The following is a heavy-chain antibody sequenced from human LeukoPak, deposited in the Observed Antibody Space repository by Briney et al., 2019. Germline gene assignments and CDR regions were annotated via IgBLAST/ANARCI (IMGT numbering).Heavy chain of an antibody. CDR1: GGSFSGYY. Sequence: SETLSLTCAVYGGSFSGYYWSWMRQPPGKGLEWIGEINHSGSTNYNPSLKSRVTISVDTSKNQFSLKLSSVTAADTAVYYCARAADGIVGATDYWGQGTLVTVSS. J-gene: IGHJ4*02. D-gene: IGHD1-26*01. V-gene: IGHV4-34*01. CDR2: INHSGST. CDR3: ARAADGIVGATDY.